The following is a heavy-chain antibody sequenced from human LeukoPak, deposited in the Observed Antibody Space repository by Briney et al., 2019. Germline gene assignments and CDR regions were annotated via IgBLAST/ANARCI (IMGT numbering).Heavy chain of an antibody. D-gene: IGHD1-26*01. CDR2: IEPDGSEK. V-gene: IGHV3-7*01. CDR1: GFTFSETW. J-gene: IGHJ3*02. Sequence: PAGSLRLSCAASGFTFSETWMNWVRQVPGKGLEWVGNIEPDGSEKYYLASVEGRFTISRDNVKNSLFLQMNSLRVEDTGVYYCARPGVAGGAFDIWGQGTVVTVSS. CDR3: ARPGVAGGAFDI.